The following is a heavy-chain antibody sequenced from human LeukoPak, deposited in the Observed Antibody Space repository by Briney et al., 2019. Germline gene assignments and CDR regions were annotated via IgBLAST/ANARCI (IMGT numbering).Heavy chain of an antibody. CDR2: IYSGGST. D-gene: IGHD3-22*01. Sequence: GGSLRLSCAASGFIVSSNYMSWVRQAPGKGLEWVAVIYSGGSTYYADSVKGRFTISRDNSKNTLYLQMNSLRAEDTAVYYCARYLYDSSGYPYYFDYWGQGTLVAVSS. V-gene: IGHV3-53*01. CDR1: GFIVSSNY. CDR3: ARYLYDSSGYPYYFDY. J-gene: IGHJ4*02.